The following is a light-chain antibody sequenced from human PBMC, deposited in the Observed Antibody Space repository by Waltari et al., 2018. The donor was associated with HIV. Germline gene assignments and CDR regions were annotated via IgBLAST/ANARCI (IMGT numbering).Light chain of an antibody. CDR2: GKN. V-gene: IGLV3-19*01. CDR1: SPRNYY. Sequence: SSELTQDPAVSVALGQTVTIACLCDSPRNYYVSRYRLRPGQAPQILVYGKNSRPSGSPDRFSASSSGNRAFLTITGARAEDEADYYCACWDRSGDYILFGGGTSLTGL. CDR3: ACWDRSGDYIL. J-gene: IGLJ2*01.